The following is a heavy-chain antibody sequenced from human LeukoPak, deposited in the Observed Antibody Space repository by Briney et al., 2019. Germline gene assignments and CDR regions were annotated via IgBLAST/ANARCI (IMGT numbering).Heavy chain of an antibody. CDR1: GGSISSHY. CDR2: IYYSGST. J-gene: IGHJ6*04. V-gene: IGHV4-59*11. Sequence: SETLSLTCTVSGGSISSHYWSWIRQPPGKGLEWIGYIYYSGSTNYNPSFKSRVTISVDTSKNQFSLKLSSVTAADTAVYYCARDTPTLDVWGKGTTVTVSS. CDR3: ARDTPTLDV.